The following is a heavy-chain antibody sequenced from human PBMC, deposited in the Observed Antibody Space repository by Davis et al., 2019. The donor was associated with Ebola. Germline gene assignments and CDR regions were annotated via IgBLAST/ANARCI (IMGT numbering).Heavy chain of an antibody. J-gene: IGHJ3*02. CDR2: ISVRGDGT. CDR1: GFTFSSYA. CDR3: AKAQECSSTTCYAFDI. D-gene: IGHD2-2*01. V-gene: IGHV3-23*01. Sequence: GESLKISCAASGFTFSSYAMDWVRQAPGKGLEWVSGISVRGDGTSYSDSVKGRFTISRDNSKNTLYLQMNSLRAEDTAVYYCAKAQECSSTTCYAFDIWGQGTVVTVSS.